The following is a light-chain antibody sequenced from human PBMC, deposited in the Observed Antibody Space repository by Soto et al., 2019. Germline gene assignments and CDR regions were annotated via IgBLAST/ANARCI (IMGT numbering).Light chain of an antibody. J-gene: IGKJ1*01. CDR2: AAS. CDR3: QQSYSTRWT. Sequence: IQMTQSPSSLSASVGDRFTITCRASQSISSYLNWYQQKPGKAPKLLIYAASSLQSGVPSRFSGSGSGTDFTLTISSLQPEDFATYYCQQSYSTRWTFGQGTKVDIK. CDR1: QSISSY. V-gene: IGKV1-39*01.